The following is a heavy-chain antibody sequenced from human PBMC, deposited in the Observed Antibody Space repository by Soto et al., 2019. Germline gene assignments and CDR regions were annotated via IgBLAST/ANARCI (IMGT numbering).Heavy chain of an antibody. D-gene: IGHD3-22*01. CDR3: ARDGTLYDSSAYYYLY. Sequence: QVQLVQSGAEVKKPGSSVKVSCKASGGTFSRYTITWVRQAPGQGLEWMGGITPMVGTPNYAQKFQGRVTINADESTSTAYMELSSLRSEDTAMYYCARDGTLYDSSAYYYLYWGQGTLVTVSS. J-gene: IGHJ4*02. CDR2: ITPMVGTP. V-gene: IGHV1-69*01. CDR1: GGTFSRYT.